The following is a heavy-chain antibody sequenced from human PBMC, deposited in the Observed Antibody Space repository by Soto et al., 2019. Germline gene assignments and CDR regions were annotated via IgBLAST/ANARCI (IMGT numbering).Heavy chain of an antibody. CDR2: IYYSGST. Sequence: PSETLSLTCTVSGGSISSGDYYWSWIRQPPGKGLEWIGYIYYSGSTYYNPSLKSRVTISVDTSKNQFSLKLSSVTAADTAVYYCAREVVVVAATLFDYWGQGTLVTVSS. D-gene: IGHD2-15*01. CDR3: AREVVVVAATLFDY. J-gene: IGHJ4*02. V-gene: IGHV4-30-4*01. CDR1: GGSISSGDYY.